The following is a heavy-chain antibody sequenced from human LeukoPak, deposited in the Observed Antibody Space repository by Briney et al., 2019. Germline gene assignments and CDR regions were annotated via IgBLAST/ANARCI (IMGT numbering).Heavy chain of an antibody. CDR2: IKQDGSET. J-gene: IGHJ4*02. CDR3: ASFIGDC. Sequence: GGSLRLSCAASGFTFSNYWMNWVRQAPGKGLEWVANIKQDGSETYYVDSVKGRFTISRDNTKNSLSLQMNSLRAEDTGVYYCASFIGDCWGQGILVTVSS. CDR1: GFTFSNYW. V-gene: IGHV3-7*01.